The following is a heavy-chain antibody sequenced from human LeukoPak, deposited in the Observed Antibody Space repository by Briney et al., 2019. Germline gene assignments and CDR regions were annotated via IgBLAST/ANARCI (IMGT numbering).Heavy chain of an antibody. CDR2: IYYSGST. CDR3: ARHLRHHDAFDI. J-gene: IGHJ3*02. Sequence: PSETLSLTCTVSGGSISSSSYYWGWIRQPPGKGLEWIGSIYYSGSTYYNPSLKSRVTISVDTSKNQFSLKLSSVTAADTAVYYCARHLRHHDAFDIWGQGTMVTVSS. V-gene: IGHV4-39*07. CDR1: GGSISSSSYY. D-gene: IGHD5/OR15-5a*01.